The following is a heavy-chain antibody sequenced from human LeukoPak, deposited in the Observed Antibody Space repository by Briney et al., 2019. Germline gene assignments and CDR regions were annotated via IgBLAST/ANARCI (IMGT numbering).Heavy chain of an antibody. CDR2: IYTSGST. CDR3: ARLYYYDSSGSGYYYYMDV. Sequence: PSETLSLTCTVSGGSISSGSYYWSWIRQPAGKGLEWIGRIYTSGSTNYNPSLKSRVTISVDTSKNQFSLKLSSVTAADTAVYYCARLYYYDSSGSGYYYYMDVWGKGTTVTVSS. D-gene: IGHD3-22*01. J-gene: IGHJ6*03. V-gene: IGHV4-61*02. CDR1: GGSISSGSYY.